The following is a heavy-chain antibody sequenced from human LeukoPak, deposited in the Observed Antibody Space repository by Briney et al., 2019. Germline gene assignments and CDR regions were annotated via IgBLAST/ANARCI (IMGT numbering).Heavy chain of an antibody. V-gene: IGHV3-30*03. D-gene: IGHD3-10*01. CDR3: AREGMVRGAYFDY. CDR1: GFTFNNYD. J-gene: IGHJ4*02. Sequence: GGSLRLSCAASGFTFNNYDIHWVRQAPGKGPEWVAVTSYDGSDKYYADSVKGRFSISRDNSKNIVYLQMNSLRDEDTAVYYCAREGMVRGAYFDYWGQGTLVTVSS. CDR2: TSYDGSDK.